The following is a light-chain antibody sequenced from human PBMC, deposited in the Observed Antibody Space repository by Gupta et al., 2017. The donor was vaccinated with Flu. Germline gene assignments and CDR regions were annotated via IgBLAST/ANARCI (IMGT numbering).Light chain of an antibody. J-gene: IGKJ4*01. CDR3: HQDNGWPPALT. Sequence: EIVMTQSPAILSVSPGERATLSCRASQSVGSNLAWYQQKPGQAPRLLIYEASTRATDIPARFSGGGSSTEFTLTISSLQSEDFAVYSCHQDNGWPPALTFGGGTKVEIK. CDR1: QSVGSN. V-gene: IGKV3-15*01. CDR2: EAS.